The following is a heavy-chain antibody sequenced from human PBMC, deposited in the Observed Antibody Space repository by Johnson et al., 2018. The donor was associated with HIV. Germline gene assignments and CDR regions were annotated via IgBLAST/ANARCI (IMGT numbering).Heavy chain of an antibody. V-gene: IGHV3-20*04. CDR2: LNWNGAST. J-gene: IGHJ3*02. CDR1: GFTFDDYG. D-gene: IGHD6-13*01. Sequence: VQLVESGGGVVQPGRSLRLSCAASGFTFDDYGMSWVRQVPGKGLEWVSGLNWNGASTGYADSVKGRFTISRDKAKNTLHLQMNSLRAEDTAVYYCARDEAAVRMVANDTFDIWGQGTMVTVSS. CDR3: ARDEAAVRMVANDTFDI.